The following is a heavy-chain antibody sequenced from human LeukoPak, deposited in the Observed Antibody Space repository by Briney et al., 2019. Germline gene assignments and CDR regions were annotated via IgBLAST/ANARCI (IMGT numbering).Heavy chain of an antibody. Sequence: PSETLSRTCTVSGGSISSGGYYWSWFRQHPGKGLEWIGYIYYSGSTYYNPSLKSRVTISVDTSKNQFSLKLSSVTAADTAVYYCARVRNYDFWSGSFFDIWGQGTMVNVSS. V-gene: IGHV4-31*03. J-gene: IGHJ3*02. D-gene: IGHD3-3*01. CDR1: GGSISSGGYY. CDR3: ARVRNYDFWSGSFFDI. CDR2: IYYSGST.